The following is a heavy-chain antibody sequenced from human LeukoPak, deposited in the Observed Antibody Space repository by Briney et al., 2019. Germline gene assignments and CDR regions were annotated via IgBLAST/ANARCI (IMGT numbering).Heavy chain of an antibody. CDR1: GFTFSSYA. CDR2: ISGSGGSS. J-gene: IGHJ4*02. V-gene: IGHV3-23*01. D-gene: IGHD2-2*01. CDR3: AKGSCSSASCYRFDY. Sequence: GGSLRLSCAASGFTFSSYAMSWVRQAPGKGLEWVSAISGSGGSSDYADSVKGRFTISRDNSKNTLYLQMNSLRAEDTAVYYCAKGSCSSASCYRFDYWGQGTLVTVSS.